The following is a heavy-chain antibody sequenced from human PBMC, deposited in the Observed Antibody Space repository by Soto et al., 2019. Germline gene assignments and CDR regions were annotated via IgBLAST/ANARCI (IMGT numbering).Heavy chain of an antibody. CDR1: GGSISSYY. D-gene: IGHD6-13*01. J-gene: IGHJ4*02. CDR2: VYYSGTT. Sequence: SDTLSLTCTVSGGSISSYYWTWIRQPPGKGLEWVGYVYYSGTTYYNPSLQSRVTISVDTSKNQFSLKVKSVTAADTAIYYCARAGSTWRYFFDYWGQGSLVTVSS. CDR3: ARAGSTWRYFFDY. V-gene: IGHV4-59*01.